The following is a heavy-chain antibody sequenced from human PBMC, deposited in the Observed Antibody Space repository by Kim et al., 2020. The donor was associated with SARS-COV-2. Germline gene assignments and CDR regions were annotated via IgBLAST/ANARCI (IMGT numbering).Heavy chain of an antibody. J-gene: IGHJ4*02. CDR1: GYTFTSNH. V-gene: IGHV1-46*01. CDR2: ITPSGDIT. Sequence: ASVKVSCKASGYTFTSNHMHLVRQAPGQGLEWMGMITPSGDITHYSQTFQGRLTLTTDTSTSTVYMELSSLRSEDTAVYFCVRDLSGAWTFDYWGQGTLVTVSS. CDR3: VRDLSGAWTFDY. D-gene: IGHD2-21*02.